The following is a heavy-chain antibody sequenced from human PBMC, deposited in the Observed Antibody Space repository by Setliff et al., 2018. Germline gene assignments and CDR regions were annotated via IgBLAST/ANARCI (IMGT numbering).Heavy chain of an antibody. CDR1: GGSISSGGYY. CDR2: IYYSGSTS. V-gene: IGHV4-31*03. D-gene: IGHD6-6*01. J-gene: IGHJ4*02. Sequence: PSETLSLTCTVSGGSISSGGYYWSWIRQHPGKGLEWIGYIYYSGSTSYYNPSLKSRVTISVDTSKNQFSLKLSSVTAADTAVYYCARGRNVAARLFDSWGQGTLVTVSS. CDR3: ARGRNVAARLFDS.